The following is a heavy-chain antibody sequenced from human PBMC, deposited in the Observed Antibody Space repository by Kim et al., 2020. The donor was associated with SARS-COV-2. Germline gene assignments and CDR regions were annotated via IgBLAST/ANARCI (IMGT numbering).Heavy chain of an antibody. D-gene: IGHD3-10*01. V-gene: IGHV4-31*02. Sequence: PSLKSRVTISVDTSKNQFSLKLSSVTAADTAVYYCARDGSGSQLYYFDYWGQGTLVTVSS. J-gene: IGHJ4*02. CDR3: ARDGSGSQLYYFDY.